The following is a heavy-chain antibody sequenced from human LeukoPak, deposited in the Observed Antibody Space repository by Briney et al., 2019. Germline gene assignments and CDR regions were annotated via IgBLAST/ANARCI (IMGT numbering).Heavy chain of an antibody. CDR1: GFSFSGHW. CDR2: ISPTGSTT. J-gene: IGHJ4*02. D-gene: IGHD6-6*01. Sequence: GGSLRLSCTASGFSFSGHWMHWARQLAGKGRVWVSGISPTGSTTSYADSVKGRFTVSRDNAKNTLYLQVNNLRAEDTAVYYCARGPNSNWSGLDFWGQGTLLTVSS. V-gene: IGHV3-74*01. CDR3: ARGPNSNWSGLDF.